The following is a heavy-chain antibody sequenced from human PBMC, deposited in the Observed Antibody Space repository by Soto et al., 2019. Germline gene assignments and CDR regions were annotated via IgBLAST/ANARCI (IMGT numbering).Heavy chain of an antibody. CDR2: IYWDDDK. CDR1: GFSLSTSGVG. V-gene: IGHV2-5*02. CDR3: AHRRVDTAIVTFYFDY. Sequence: QITLKESGPTLVKPTQTLTLTCTFSGFSLSTSGVGVGWIRQPPGKALEWLALIYWDDDKRYSPSLKSRLTITKDTSKNQVVLTMTNMDPVDTATYYCAHRRVDTAIVTFYFDYWGQGTLVTVSS. D-gene: IGHD5-18*01. J-gene: IGHJ4*02.